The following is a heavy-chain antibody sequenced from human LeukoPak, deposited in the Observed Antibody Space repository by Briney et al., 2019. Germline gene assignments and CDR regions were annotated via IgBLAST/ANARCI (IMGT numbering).Heavy chain of an antibody. Sequence: SETVSLTCTVSGGSISSYYWSWIRQSPGRGLEWIGYIYYSGITYYNPPLTSRVNISVDTSKNQFSLRLTSVTAADTAVYYCARHGSRAVAVYFDYWVQGTLATVTS. D-gene: IGHD6-19*01. CDR2: IYYSGIT. CDR3: ARHGSRAVAVYFDY. J-gene: IGHJ4*02. V-gene: IGHV4-59*08. CDR1: GGSISSYY.